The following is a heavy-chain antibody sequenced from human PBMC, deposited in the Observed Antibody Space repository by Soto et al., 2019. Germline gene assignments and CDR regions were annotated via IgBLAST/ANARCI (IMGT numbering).Heavy chain of an antibody. Sequence: QVQLVESGGGVVQPGRSLRLSCAASGFTFSSYGMHWVRQAPGKGLEWVAVIWYDGSNKYYADSVKGRFTISRDNAKNTRYLQMNSLRAEDTAVYYCARGGLLMVYAIPHFDYWGQGTLVTVS. J-gene: IGHJ4*02. CDR1: GFTFSSYG. CDR3: ARGGLLMVYAIPHFDY. CDR2: IWYDGSNK. D-gene: IGHD2-8*01. V-gene: IGHV3-33*01.